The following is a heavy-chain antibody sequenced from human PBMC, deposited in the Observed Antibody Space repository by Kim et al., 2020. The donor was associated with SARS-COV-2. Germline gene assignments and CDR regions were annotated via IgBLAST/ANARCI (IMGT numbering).Heavy chain of an antibody. CDR2: ISWNSGSI. J-gene: IGHJ4*02. CDR3: AKSDFRYSSSWYPIDY. V-gene: IGHV3-9*01. D-gene: IGHD6-13*01. CDR1: GFTFDDYA. Sequence: GGSLRLSCAASGFTFDDYAMHWVRQAPGKGLEWVSGISWNSGSIGYADSVKGRFTISRDNAKNSLYLQMNSLRAEDTALYYCAKSDFRYSSSWYPIDYWGQGTLVTVSS.